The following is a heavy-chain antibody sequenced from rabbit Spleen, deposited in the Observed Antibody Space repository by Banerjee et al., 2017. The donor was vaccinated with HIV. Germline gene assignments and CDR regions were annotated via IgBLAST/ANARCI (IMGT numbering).Heavy chain of an antibody. CDR1: GLDFSSSYW. CDR3: ARDTGSSFSTYGMDL. Sequence: EESGGGLVQPEGSLTLTCTASGLDFSSSYWICWVRQAPGKGLEWIACIYAGSSGTTYYASGAKGRFTISKTSSTTVTLQMTSLTAAGTATYFCARDTGSSFSTYGMDLWGPGTLVTVS. V-gene: IGHV1S45*01. D-gene: IGHD8-1*01. J-gene: IGHJ6*01. CDR2: IYAGSSGTT.